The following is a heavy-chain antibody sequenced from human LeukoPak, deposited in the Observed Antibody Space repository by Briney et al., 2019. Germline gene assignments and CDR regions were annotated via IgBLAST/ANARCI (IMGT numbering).Heavy chain of an antibody. Sequence: PGGSLRLSCAASRFTFSRYWMIWVRQAPGKGLEWVANVNRDGSETHYADSVKGRFTISRDNAKNSLYLQLNSLRADDTAVYYCVRDDGNCTGSSCYDAFDIWGQGTMVTVSS. CDR1: RFTFSRYW. J-gene: IGHJ3*02. CDR3: VRDDGNCTGSSCYDAFDI. V-gene: IGHV3-7*01. D-gene: IGHD2-15*01. CDR2: VNRDGSET.